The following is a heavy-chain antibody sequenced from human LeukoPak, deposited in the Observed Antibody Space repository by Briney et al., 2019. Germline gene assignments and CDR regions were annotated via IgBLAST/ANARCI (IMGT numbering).Heavy chain of an antibody. D-gene: IGHD7-27*01. CDR2: INPNSGAT. V-gene: IGHV1-2*02. Sequence: ASVKLSCKASGYTFTGYYMHWVRQAPGEGLEWMGWINPNSGATSYPQKFQGRVTITRDTSISTAYMELSSLRSDATPVYYCARQTGDYAHFDYWGQGTLVTVSS. J-gene: IGHJ4*02. CDR1: GYTFTGYY. CDR3: ARQTGDYAHFDY.